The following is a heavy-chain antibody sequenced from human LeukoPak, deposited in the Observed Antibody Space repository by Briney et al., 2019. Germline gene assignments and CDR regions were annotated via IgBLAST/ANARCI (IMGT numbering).Heavy chain of an antibody. CDR2: IRSKAYGGTT. J-gene: IGHJ5*02. CDR3: TRAFLVSWELRGDWFDP. V-gene: IGHV3-49*04. CDR1: GFTVSSNY. Sequence: PGGSLRLSCAASGFTVSSNYMSWVRQAPGKGLEWVGFIRSKAYGGTTEYAASVKGRFTISRDDSKSIAYLQMNSLKTEDTAVYYCTRAFLVSWELRGDWFDPWGQGTLVTVSS. D-gene: IGHD1-26*01.